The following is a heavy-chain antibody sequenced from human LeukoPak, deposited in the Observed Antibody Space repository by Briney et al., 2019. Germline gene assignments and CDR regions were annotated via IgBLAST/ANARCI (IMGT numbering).Heavy chain of an antibody. J-gene: IGHJ4*02. CDR1: GFTFSSYW. Sequence: GGSLRLSCAASGFTFSSYWMSWVRQAPGKGLEWVSYISYSSTTIYYADSVKGRFTISRDNAKNSLYLQMNSLRAEDTAVYYCTRDLGATAYFGQGTLVTVSS. CDR3: TRDLGATAY. CDR2: ISYSSTTI. D-gene: IGHD1-26*01. V-gene: IGHV3-48*01.